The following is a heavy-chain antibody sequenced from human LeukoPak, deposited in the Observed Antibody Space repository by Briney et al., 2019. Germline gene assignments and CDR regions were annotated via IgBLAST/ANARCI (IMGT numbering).Heavy chain of an antibody. D-gene: IGHD6-13*01. V-gene: IGHV3-30*18. CDR1: GFTFSDYA. Sequence: GGSLRLSCAVSGFTFSDYAMSWVRQAPGKGLEWVAVISYDGSNKYYADSVKGRFTISRDNSKNTLYLQMNSLRAEDTAVYYCAKDRTIAAAGRYYYYGMDVWGQGTTVTVSS. J-gene: IGHJ6*02. CDR3: AKDRTIAAAGRYYYYGMDV. CDR2: ISYDGSNK.